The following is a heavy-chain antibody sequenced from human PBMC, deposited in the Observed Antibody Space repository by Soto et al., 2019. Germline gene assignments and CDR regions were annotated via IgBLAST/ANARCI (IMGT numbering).Heavy chain of an antibody. CDR3: ARDYDDSSGYYYVGAFDI. CDR2: ISAYNGNT. CDR1: GYTFTSYG. Sequence: ASVKVSCKASGYTFTSYGISWVRQAPGQGLEWMGWISAYNGNTNYAQKLQGRVTMTTDTSTSTAYMELRSLRSDDTAVYYCARDYDDSSGYYYVGAFDIWGQGTMVTVSS. J-gene: IGHJ3*02. V-gene: IGHV1-18*01. D-gene: IGHD3-22*01.